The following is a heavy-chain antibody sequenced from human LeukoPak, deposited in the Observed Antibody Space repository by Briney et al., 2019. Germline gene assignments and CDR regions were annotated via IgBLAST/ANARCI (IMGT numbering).Heavy chain of an antibody. V-gene: IGHV3-48*03. Sequence: GGSLRLSCAVSGFPFSVYEMNWVRQAPGKGLEWVSNIGSSGTTIYYADSVRGRFSISRNNAKSSLYLQMNSLRVEDTAVYYCALLVVASDFDYWGQGALVTVSS. CDR3: ALLVVASDFDY. D-gene: IGHD3-22*01. CDR1: GFPFSVYE. J-gene: IGHJ4*02. CDR2: IGSSGTTI.